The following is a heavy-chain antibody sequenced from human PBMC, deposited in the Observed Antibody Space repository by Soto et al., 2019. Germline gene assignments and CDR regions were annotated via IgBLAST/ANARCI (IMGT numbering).Heavy chain of an antibody. V-gene: IGHV4-30-2*01. CDR2: IHHSGST. D-gene: IGHD6-6*01. CDR3: ARGSLSSSLHFDY. Sequence: LQLQESGSGLVKPSQTLSLTCAVSGGSISSGGYSWSWIRQPPGKGLEWIGYIHHSGSTYYNPSLKSRVTISVDRSKNQFFLELNSVTAADTAVYYCARGSLSSSLHFDYWGQGTLVTVSS. CDR1: GGSISSGGYS. J-gene: IGHJ4*02.